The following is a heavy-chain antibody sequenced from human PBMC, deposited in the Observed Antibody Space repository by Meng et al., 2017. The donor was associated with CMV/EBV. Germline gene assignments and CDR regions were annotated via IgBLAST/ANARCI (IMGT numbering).Heavy chain of an antibody. CDR3: ARDRIAVAGTSGSFDY. D-gene: IGHD6-19*01. V-gene: IGHV3-66*02. CDR1: GFTVSSNY. Sequence: GESLKISCAASGFTVSSNYMSWVRQAPGKGLEWVSVIYSGGSTYYADSVEGRFTISRDNSKNTLYLQMNSLRAEDTAVYYCARDRIAVAGTSGSFDYWGQGTLVTVSS. CDR2: IYSGGST. J-gene: IGHJ4*02.